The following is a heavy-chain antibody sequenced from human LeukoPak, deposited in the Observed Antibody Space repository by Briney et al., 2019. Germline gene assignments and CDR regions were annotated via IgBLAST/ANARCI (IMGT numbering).Heavy chain of an antibody. V-gene: IGHV4-34*01. Sequence: SETLSLTCAVYGGSFSGYYWSWIRQPPGKGLEWIGEINHSGSTNYNPSLKSRVTISVDTSKNQFSLKLNSVTAADTAVYYCAREGAARPLYYYYYGMDVWGQGTTVTVSS. D-gene: IGHD6-6*01. CDR3: AREGAARPLYYYYYGMDV. CDR2: INHSGST. CDR1: GGSFSGYY. J-gene: IGHJ6*02.